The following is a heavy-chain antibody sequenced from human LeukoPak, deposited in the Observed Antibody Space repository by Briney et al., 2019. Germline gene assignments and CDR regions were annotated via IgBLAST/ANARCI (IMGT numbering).Heavy chain of an antibody. CDR1: GASITDYY. CDR2: IHISGKT. V-gene: IGHV4-4*08. D-gene: IGHD3-10*01. CDR3: ARGQSKPHDYGSGEIDY. Sequence: SETLSLTCTVSGASITDYYWSWIRQTPEMGLEYIGYIHISGKTYNNPSLKGRVTVSLDTSQNQFSLKLGSVTAADTAVYYCARGQSKPHDYGSGEIDYWGQGTLVTVSS. J-gene: IGHJ4*02.